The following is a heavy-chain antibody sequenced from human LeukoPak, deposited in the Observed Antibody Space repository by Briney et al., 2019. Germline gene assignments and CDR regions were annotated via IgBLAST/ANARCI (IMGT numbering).Heavy chain of an antibody. Sequence: SETLSLTCTVFGGSFTDYFWTWIRHSPGKGLEWIGEINDYTGDTNYNPSLNSRVSISLEKSKNQFSLELRSVTAADTAVYYCARGRIAKIVVVHSFSYGMDVWGQGTTVTVSS. V-gene: IGHV4-34*01. CDR2: INDYTGDT. J-gene: IGHJ6*02. CDR1: GGSFTDYF. CDR3: ARGRIAKIVVVHSFSYGMDV. D-gene: IGHD3-22*01.